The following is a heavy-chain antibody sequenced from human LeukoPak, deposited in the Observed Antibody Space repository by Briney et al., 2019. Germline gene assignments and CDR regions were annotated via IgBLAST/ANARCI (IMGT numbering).Heavy chain of an antibody. J-gene: IGHJ5*02. CDR3: ARESGYHGSGFDP. V-gene: IGHV3-74*01. CDR2: IKSDGSST. D-gene: IGHD3-10*01. CDR1: GFTFSSYW. Sequence: GGSLRLSCAASGFTFSSYWMHWVRQGPGKGLVWVSRIKSDGSSTSYADSVKGRFTISRDNAKNTLYLQMNSLRDEDTGVYYCARESGYHGSGFDPWGQGTLVTVSS.